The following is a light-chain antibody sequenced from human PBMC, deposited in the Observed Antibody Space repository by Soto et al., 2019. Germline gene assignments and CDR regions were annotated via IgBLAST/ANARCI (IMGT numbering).Light chain of an antibody. CDR2: DAS. CDR3: QQRRNWPPLT. J-gene: IGKJ4*01. CDR1: QSVSSSY. V-gene: IGKV3-11*01. Sequence: EIVLTQSPGTLSLSPGERATLSCRASQSVSSSYLAWYQQKPGQAPRLLIYDASNSATGIPARFSGSGSGTDFTLTISRLEPEDFAVYYCQQRRNWPPLTFGGGTKVDIK.